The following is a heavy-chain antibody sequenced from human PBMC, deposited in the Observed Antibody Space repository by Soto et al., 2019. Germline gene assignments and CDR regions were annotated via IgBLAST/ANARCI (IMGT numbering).Heavy chain of an antibody. Sequence: SETLSLTCTVSGGSISSYYWSWIRQPAGKGLEWIGRIYTSGSTNYNPSLKSRVTMSVDTSKNQFSLKVSSVTAADTAVYYCARESKDYDFWSGYYDAFDIWGQGTMVTVSS. D-gene: IGHD3-3*01. V-gene: IGHV4-4*07. CDR3: ARESKDYDFWSGYYDAFDI. CDR1: GGSISSYY. CDR2: IYTSGST. J-gene: IGHJ3*02.